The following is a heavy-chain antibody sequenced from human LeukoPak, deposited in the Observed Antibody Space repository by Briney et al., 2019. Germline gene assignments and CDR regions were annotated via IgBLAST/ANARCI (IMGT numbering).Heavy chain of an antibody. CDR2: IYYSGST. CDR1: GGSISSSSYY. D-gene: IGHD4-17*01. J-gene: IGHJ4*02. CDR3: PRPNGDYVPN. V-gene: IGHV4-39*01. Sequence: SETVSLTCTVSGGSISSSSYYWGWGRQPPGKGGEWIGSIYYSGSTYYNTSLKSRVTISVDTSKNQFSLKLSSVTAAATPVYCRPRPNGDYVPNRGPGIPVTVSS.